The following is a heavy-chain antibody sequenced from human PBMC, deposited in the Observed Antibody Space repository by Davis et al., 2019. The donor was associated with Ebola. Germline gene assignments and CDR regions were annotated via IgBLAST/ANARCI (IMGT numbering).Heavy chain of an antibody. V-gene: IGHV3-48*03. J-gene: IGHJ6*02. CDR3: ARTKSGYSNYGYYYYGMDV. CDR1: GFTFSSYE. Sequence: GESLKISCAASGFTFSSYEMNWVRQAPGKGLEWVSYISSSGSTIYYADSVKGRFTISRDNAKHSLYLQMNSLRAEDTAVYYCARTKSGYSNYGYYYYGMDVWGQGTTVTVSS. D-gene: IGHD4-11*01. CDR2: ISSSGSTI.